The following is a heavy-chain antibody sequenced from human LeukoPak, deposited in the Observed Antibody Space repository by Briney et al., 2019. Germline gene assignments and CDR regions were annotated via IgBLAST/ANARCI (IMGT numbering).Heavy chain of an antibody. CDR1: GGTFSNYA. V-gene: IGHV1-69*10. D-gene: IGHD1-20*01. J-gene: IGHJ5*02. CDR2: IIPILGIA. Sequence: GASVKVSCKASGGTFSNYAISWLRQAPGQGLEWMGGIIPILGIANYAQKFQGRVTITADKSTSTAYMELSSLRSEDTAVYYCARHSNWNGGVDWFDPWGQGTQVTVSS. CDR3: ARHSNWNGGVDWFDP.